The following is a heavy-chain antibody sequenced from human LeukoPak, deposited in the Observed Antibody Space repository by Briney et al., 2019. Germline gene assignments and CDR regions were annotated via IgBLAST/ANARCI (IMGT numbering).Heavy chain of an antibody. CDR3: ARDLGNFDLGSSYFDY. CDR2: ISSSGTI. D-gene: IGHD3-10*01. V-gene: IGHV3-69-1*01. Sequence: GGSLRLSCAASGFTFSDYYMSWIRQAPGKGLEWLSYISSSGTIHYADSVKGRFTISRDSAKNTLYLQMNSLRAEDTAVYYCARDLGNFDLGSSYFDYWGQGTLVTVSS. J-gene: IGHJ4*02. CDR1: GFTFSDYY.